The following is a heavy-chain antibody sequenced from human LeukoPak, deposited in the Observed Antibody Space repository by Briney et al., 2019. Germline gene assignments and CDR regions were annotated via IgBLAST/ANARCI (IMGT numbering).Heavy chain of an antibody. CDR2: IRHDGSNK. J-gene: IGHJ3*02. CDR3: AKDKYCSGGSCYSGAFDI. D-gene: IGHD2-15*01. V-gene: IGHV3-30*02. Sequence: PGGSVRLSCAASGFTFSSYGMHWVRQAPGKGLEWVAFIRHDGSNKYYADSVKGRFTISRDNSKNTLYLQMNSLRAEDTAVYYCAKDKYCSGGSCYSGAFDIWGQGTMVTVSS. CDR1: GFTFSSYG.